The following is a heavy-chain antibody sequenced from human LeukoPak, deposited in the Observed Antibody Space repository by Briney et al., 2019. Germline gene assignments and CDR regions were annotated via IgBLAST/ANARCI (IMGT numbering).Heavy chain of an antibody. CDR3: AKDLGPTNYYGSGSYPQAFDY. D-gene: IGHD3-10*01. Sequence: PGGSLRLSCAASGFTFSSYGMSWVRQAPGKGLEWVSAISGSGGSTYYADSVKGRFTISRDNSKNTLYLQMNSLRAEDTAVYYCAKDLGPTNYYGSGSYPQAFDYWGQGTLVTVSS. CDR1: GFTFSSYG. CDR2: ISGSGGST. J-gene: IGHJ4*02. V-gene: IGHV3-23*01.